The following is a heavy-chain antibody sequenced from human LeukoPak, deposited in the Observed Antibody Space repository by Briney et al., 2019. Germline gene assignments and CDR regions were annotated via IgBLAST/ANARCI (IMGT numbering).Heavy chain of an antibody. Sequence: SETLSLTCTVSGGSISSYYWSWIRQPAGKGLEWIGRIYTSGSTNYNPSLTSRATMSVDTSKNQFSLKLSSVTAADTAVYYCARDFTMVRGARGLNWFDPWGQGTLVTVSS. D-gene: IGHD3-10*01. V-gene: IGHV4-4*07. CDR2: IYTSGST. J-gene: IGHJ5*02. CDR3: ARDFTMVRGARGLNWFDP. CDR1: GGSISSYY.